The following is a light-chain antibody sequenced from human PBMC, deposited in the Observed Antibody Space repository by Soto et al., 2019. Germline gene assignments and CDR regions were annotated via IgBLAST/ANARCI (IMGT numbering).Light chain of an antibody. V-gene: IGKV3-15*01. Sequence: EIVLTQSPATLSSSPGERATLSCRASQTVNSRLAWYQHKPGQAPRLLISGASTGATGIPARFSGSGSGTEFTLTINSLQSEDSAVYYCQQYHTWPVTFGGGTKVEI. CDR1: QTVNSR. CDR3: QQYHTWPVT. CDR2: GAS. J-gene: IGKJ4*01.